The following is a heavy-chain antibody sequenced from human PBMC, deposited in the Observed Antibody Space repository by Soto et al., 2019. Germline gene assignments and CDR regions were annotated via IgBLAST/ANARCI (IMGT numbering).Heavy chain of an antibody. Sequence: ASVKVSCKASGYTFTSYAMHWVRQAPGQRLEWMGWINAGNGNTKYSQKFRGRVTITRDTSASTAYMELSSLRSEDTAVYYCAREHDFWSGYSHFDYWGQGTLVTVSS. CDR2: INAGNGNT. CDR3: AREHDFWSGYSHFDY. J-gene: IGHJ4*02. D-gene: IGHD3-3*01. V-gene: IGHV1-3*01. CDR1: GYTFTSYA.